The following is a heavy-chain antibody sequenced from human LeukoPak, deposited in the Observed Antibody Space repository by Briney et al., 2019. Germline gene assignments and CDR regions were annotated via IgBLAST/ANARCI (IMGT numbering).Heavy chain of an antibody. Sequence: GGSLRLSCAASGFTFNDYAMHWVRPAPGKGLEWVSGISWNSASIGYADSVKGRFTISRDNAKNSLYLQMNSLRAEDTAVYYCARATPGMITQHWGQGTLVTVSS. CDR3: ARATPGMITQH. D-gene: IGHD3-16*01. CDR1: GFTFNDYA. V-gene: IGHV3-9*01. J-gene: IGHJ4*02. CDR2: ISWNSASI.